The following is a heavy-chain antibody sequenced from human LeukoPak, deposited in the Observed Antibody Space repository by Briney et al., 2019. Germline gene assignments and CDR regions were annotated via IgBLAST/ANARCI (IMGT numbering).Heavy chain of an antibody. CDR2: VNPSGGST. V-gene: IGHV1-46*01. J-gene: IGHJ3*02. CDR1: GYTFTSYY. D-gene: IGHD3-22*01. CDR3: ASPTKDSSGYLNDAFDI. Sequence: ASVKVSCKASGYTFTSYYMHWVRQAPGQGLEWMGIVNPSGGSTSYAQKFQGRVTMTRDTSISTAYMELSRLRSDDTAVYYCASPTKDSSGYLNDAFDIWGQGTMVTVSS.